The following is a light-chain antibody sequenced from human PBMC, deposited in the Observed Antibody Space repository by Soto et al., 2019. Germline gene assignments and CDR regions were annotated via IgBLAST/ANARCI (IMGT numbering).Light chain of an antibody. CDR1: QSISSY. V-gene: IGKV1-39*01. J-gene: IGKJ4*02. Sequence: DIQMTQSPSSLSASVGDRVTITCRASQSISSYLNWYQQKPGKAPKLLIYAASSLQSGVPSRFSGRGTGTEFTQTISSLQHEEIAQCYCQQSYSTPRTFGGGTKVEIK. CDR2: AAS. CDR3: QQSYSTPRT.